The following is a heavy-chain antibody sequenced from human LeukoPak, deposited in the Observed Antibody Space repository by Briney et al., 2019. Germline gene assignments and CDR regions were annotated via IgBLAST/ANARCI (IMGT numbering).Heavy chain of an antibody. D-gene: IGHD1-1*01. J-gene: IGHJ4*02. CDR1: GFTVSSNY. CDR3: AREFYSTREEYYFDY. Sequence: SGGSLRLSCAVCGFTVSSNYMSWVRQAPGKGVEWVSVIYSGGSTYYADSVKGRFTISRDHSQNPLYLQMNRLRAEDPAVYYCAREFYSTREEYYFDYWGQGTLVTVSS. V-gene: IGHV3-53*01. CDR2: IYSGGST.